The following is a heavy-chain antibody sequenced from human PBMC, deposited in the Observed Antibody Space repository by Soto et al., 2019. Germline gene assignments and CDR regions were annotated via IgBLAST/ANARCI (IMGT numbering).Heavy chain of an antibody. CDR3: ARLGYYDTCGFLADF. J-gene: IGHJ4*02. V-gene: IGHV5-51*01. CDR2: IYPGDSDT. CDR1: GYSFTSYW. Sequence: PGESLKISCKGSGYSFTSYWIGWVRQMPGKGLEWMGIIYPGDSDTRYSPSFQGQVTISADKSISTAYLQWSSLKAPDTAMYYCARLGYYDTCGFLADFWGQGTQVTVSS. D-gene: IGHD3-22*01.